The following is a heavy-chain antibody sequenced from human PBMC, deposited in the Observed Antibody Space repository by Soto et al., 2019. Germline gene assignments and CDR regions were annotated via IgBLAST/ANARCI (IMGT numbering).Heavy chain of an antibody. D-gene: IGHD3-22*01. V-gene: IGHV1-18*01. J-gene: IGHJ4*02. CDR1: GYTFTSYG. Sequence: QVQLVQSGAEVKKPGASVKVSCKASGYTFTSYGISWVRQAPGQGLEWMGWISAYNGNTNYAQKLQGRVTMTTDTSTSTAYMELRSLRSDDTAVYYCARVFHYYDSSGYYYEGALEDYWGQGTQVTVSS. CDR3: ARVFHYYDSSGYYYEGALEDY. CDR2: ISAYNGNT.